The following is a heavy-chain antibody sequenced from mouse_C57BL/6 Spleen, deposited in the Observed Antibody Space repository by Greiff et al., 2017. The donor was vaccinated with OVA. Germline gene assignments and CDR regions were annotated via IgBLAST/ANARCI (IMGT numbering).Heavy chain of an antibody. CDR1: GYTFTDYN. CDR3: ARWGLRRDYAMDY. V-gene: IGHV1-22*01. Sequence: EVKLVESGPELVKPGASVKMSCKASGYTFTDYNMHWVKQSPGQSLEWIGYINPNNGGTSYNQKFKGKATLTVNKSSSTAYMELRSLTSEDSAVYDCARWGLRRDYAMDYWGQGTSVTVSA. D-gene: IGHD2-4*01. CDR2: INPNNGGT. J-gene: IGHJ4*01.